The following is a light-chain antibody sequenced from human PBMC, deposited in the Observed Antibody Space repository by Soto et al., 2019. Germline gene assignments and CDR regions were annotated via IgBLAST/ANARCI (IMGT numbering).Light chain of an antibody. CDR2: AAS. CDR3: QQSYSTPPIT. Sequence: DIQMTQSPSSLSASVGDRVTITCRGSQSISSYLNWYQQQPGKAPKLLSYAASSLQSGVPSRFSGSGSGTAFTLTISSLQPEDFATYYCQQSYSTPPITFGQGTRLEIK. J-gene: IGKJ5*01. V-gene: IGKV1-39*01. CDR1: QSISSY.